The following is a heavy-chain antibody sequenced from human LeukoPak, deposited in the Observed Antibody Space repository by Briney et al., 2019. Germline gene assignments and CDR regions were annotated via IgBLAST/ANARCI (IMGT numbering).Heavy chain of an antibody. CDR2: INPNSGGT. V-gene: IGHV1-2*04. CDR1: GYTFTGYY. Sequence: GASVKVSCKASGYTFTGYYMHWVRQAPGQGLEWMGWINPNSGGTNYAQTFQGWVTMTRDTSISTAYMELGRLRSDDTAVYYRAREVNPGYSSGWYYFDYWGQGNLVTVSS. J-gene: IGHJ4*02. CDR3: AREVNPGYSSGWYYFDY. D-gene: IGHD6-19*01.